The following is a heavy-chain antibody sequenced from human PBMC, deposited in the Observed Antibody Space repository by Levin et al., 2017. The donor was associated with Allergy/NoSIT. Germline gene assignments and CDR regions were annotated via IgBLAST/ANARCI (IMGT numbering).Heavy chain of an antibody. CDR2: IYYSGST. CDR3: ARGYSYGFVGYYFDY. Sequence: SQTLSLTCPVSGGSIRSYYWSWIRQPPGKGLEWIGYIYYSGSTNYNPSLKSRVTISVDTSKNQFSLKLSSVTAAGTAVYYCARGYSYGFVGYYFDYWGQGTLVTVSS. J-gene: IGHJ4*02. V-gene: IGHV4-59*08. CDR1: GGSIRSYY. D-gene: IGHD5-18*01.